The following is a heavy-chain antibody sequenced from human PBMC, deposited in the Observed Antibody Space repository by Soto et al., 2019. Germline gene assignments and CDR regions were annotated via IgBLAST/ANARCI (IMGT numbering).Heavy chain of an antibody. V-gene: IGHV3-30-3*01. CDR1: GFTFISYA. J-gene: IGHJ6*02. D-gene: IGHD4-17*01. CDR3: ARDQAPRYGDYGYYYYGMDV. CDR2: ISYDGSNK. Sequence: GGSLRLSCAASGFTFISYAMHWVRQAPGKGLEWVAVISYDGSNKYYADSVKGRFTISRDNSKNTLYLQMNSLRAEDTAVYYCARDQAPRYGDYGYYYYGMDVWGQGTTVTVSS.